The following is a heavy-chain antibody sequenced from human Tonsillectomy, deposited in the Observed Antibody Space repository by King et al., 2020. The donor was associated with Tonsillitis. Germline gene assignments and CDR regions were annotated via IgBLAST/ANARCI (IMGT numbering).Heavy chain of an antibody. CDR2: INPNSGGT. Sequence: QLVQSWAEVKKPGASVKVSCKASGYTFTGYYMHWVRQAPGQGLEWMGWINPNSGGTNYAQKFQGWVTMTRDTSISTAYMELSRLRSDDTAVYYCARVRGYGVLDAFDNWGQGTMVTVSS. V-gene: IGHV1-2*04. J-gene: IGHJ3*02. D-gene: IGHD4-17*01. CDR3: ARVRGYGVLDAFDN. CDR1: GYTFTGYY.